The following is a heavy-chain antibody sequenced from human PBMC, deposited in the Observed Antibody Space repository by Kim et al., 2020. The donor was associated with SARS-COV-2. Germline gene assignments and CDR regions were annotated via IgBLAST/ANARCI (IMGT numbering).Heavy chain of an antibody. V-gene: IGHV3-73*01. CDR2: IRSKSSSYET. CDR1: DFTFSDFA. CDR3: TPVPGSAAAFLDAFD. Sequence: GGSLRLSCAASDFTFSDFAMHWVRQASGKGLVRIARIRSKSSSYETAYAAWGKGRITIYRDDSKNKAYLKMNRPKTEDTDVYYCTPVPGSAAAFLDAFD. D-gene: IGHD6-25*01. J-gene: IGHJ3*02.